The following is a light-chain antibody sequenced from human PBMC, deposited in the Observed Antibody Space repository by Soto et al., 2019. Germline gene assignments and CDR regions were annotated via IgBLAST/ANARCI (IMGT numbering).Light chain of an antibody. CDR3: QQYVSSPWA. J-gene: IGKJ1*01. CDR1: QSVSSNF. CDR2: GAS. V-gene: IGKV3-20*01. Sequence: IVLTQSPGTLSLSPGERATLSCRASQSVSSNFLAWHQEKLGQAPRRLIYGASKRATGIPDRFSGSGSGTDFTLTISRLEPEDFAVYYCQQYVSSPWAFGQGTKVDI.